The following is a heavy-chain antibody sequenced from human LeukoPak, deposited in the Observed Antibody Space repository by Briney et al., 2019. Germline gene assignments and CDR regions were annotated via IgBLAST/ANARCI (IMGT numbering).Heavy chain of an antibody. V-gene: IGHV3-7*01. J-gene: IGHJ4*02. CDR3: ARVSVYALYDFWSGYYTGFDY. CDR2: IKQDGSEK. D-gene: IGHD3-3*01. Sequence: PGGSLRLSCAASGFTFSSYWMSWVRQAPGKGLGWVANIKQDGSEKYYVDSVKGRFTISRDNAKNSLYLQMNSLRAEDTAVYYCARVSVYALYDFWSGYYTGFDYWGQGTLVTVSS. CDR1: GFTFSSYW.